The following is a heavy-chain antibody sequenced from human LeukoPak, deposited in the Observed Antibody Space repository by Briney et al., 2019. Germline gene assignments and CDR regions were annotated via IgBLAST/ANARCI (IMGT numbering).Heavy chain of an antibody. J-gene: IGHJ4*02. CDR2: ISHSGRS. CDR1: DGSITTEDYF. V-gene: IGHV4-30-2*01. CDR3: ARHLRSYGSVHGVYFDY. D-gene: IGHD5-18*01. Sequence: SETLSLTCTVSDGSITTEDYFWAWIRQPPGKGLEWIGYISHSGRSLSNPSLESRVTMSVDRSQNQFSLKLSSVTAADTAVYYCARHLRSYGSVHGVYFDYWGQGTLVTVSS.